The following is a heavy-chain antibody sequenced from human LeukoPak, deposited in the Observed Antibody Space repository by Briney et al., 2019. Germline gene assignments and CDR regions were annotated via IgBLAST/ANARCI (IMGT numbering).Heavy chain of an antibody. CDR3: AKVGFGETDY. V-gene: IGHV3-30*18. CDR1: GSTFNRFA. D-gene: IGHD3-10*01. J-gene: IGHJ4*02. Sequence: GGSLRLSCAASGSTFNRFAMYWVRQAPGKGLEWVAVISYDGSNKYYADSVKGRFTISRDNSKNTLYLQMNSLRAEDTAVYHCAKVGFGETDYWGQGTLVTVSS. CDR2: ISYDGSNK.